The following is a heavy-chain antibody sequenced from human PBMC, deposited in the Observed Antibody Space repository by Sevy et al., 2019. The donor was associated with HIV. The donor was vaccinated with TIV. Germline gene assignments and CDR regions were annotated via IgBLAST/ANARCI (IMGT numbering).Heavy chain of an antibody. V-gene: IGHV4-31*03. Sequence: SETLSLTCTVSGGSISSGGYYWSWIRQHPGKGLEWIGYIYYSGSTYYNPSLKSRVTISVDTSKNQFSLKLSSVTAADTAVYYCARATEVYYDSSGYYYHYWGQGTLVTVSS. CDR3: ARATEVYYDSSGYYYHY. J-gene: IGHJ4*02. CDR2: IYYSGST. D-gene: IGHD3-22*01. CDR1: GGSISSGGYY.